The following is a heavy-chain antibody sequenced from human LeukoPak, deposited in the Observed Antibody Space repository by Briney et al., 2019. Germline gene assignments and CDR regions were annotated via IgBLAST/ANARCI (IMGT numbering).Heavy chain of an antibody. CDR2: ISYDGSNK. J-gene: IGHJ4*02. CDR3: ARAGNYYDIVESDY. Sequence: PGGSLRLSCAASGFTFSSYAMHWVRQAPGKGLEWVAVISYDGSNKYYADSVKGRFTISRDNSKNTLYLQMNSLRAEDTAVYYCARAGNYYDIVESDYWGQGTLVTVSS. V-gene: IGHV3-30*04. CDR1: GFTFSSYA. D-gene: IGHD3-22*01.